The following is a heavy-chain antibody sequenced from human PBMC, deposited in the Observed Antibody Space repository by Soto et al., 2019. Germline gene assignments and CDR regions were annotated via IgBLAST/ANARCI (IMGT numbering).Heavy chain of an antibody. CDR1: GGSVSSGSYY. Sequence: SETLSLTCTVSGGSVSSGSYYWSWIRQPPGKGLEWIGYIYYSGSTNYNPSLKSRVTISVDTSKNQFSLKLSSVTAADTAVYYGASQGGDSSGFDFDYWGQGTLVTVSS. J-gene: IGHJ4*02. CDR3: ASQGGDSSGFDFDY. V-gene: IGHV4-61*01. CDR2: IYYSGST. D-gene: IGHD3-22*01.